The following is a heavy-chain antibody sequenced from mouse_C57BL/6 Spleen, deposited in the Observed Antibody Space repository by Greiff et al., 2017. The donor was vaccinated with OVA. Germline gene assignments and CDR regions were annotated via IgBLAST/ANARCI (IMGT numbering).Heavy chain of an antibody. CDR1: GYTFTSYW. CDR3: ARTPSGGYAMDY. J-gene: IGHJ4*01. D-gene: IGHD2-3*01. CDR2: IDPSDSYT. Sequence: VQLQQPGAELVKPGASVKLSCKASGYTFTSYWMQWVKQRPGQGLEWIGEIDPSDSYTNYNQKFKGKATLTVDTSSSTAYMQLSSLTSEDSAVYYCARTPSGGYAMDYWGQGTSVTVSS. V-gene: IGHV1-50*01.